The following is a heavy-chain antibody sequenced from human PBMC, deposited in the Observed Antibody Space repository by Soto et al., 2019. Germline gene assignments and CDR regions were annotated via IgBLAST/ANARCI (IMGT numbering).Heavy chain of an antibody. CDR2: ISSSGSTI. CDR1: GFTFSDYY. V-gene: IGHV3-11*01. Sequence: QVQLVESGGGLVKPGGSLRLSCAASGFTFSDYYMSWIRQAPGKGLEWVSYISSSGSTIYYADSVKGRFTISRDNAKNSLYLQMNSLRAEDTAVYYCARDGVRYFDWLLSTTDYYYYMDVWGKGTTVTVSS. D-gene: IGHD3-9*01. CDR3: ARDGVRYFDWLLSTTDYYYYMDV. J-gene: IGHJ6*03.